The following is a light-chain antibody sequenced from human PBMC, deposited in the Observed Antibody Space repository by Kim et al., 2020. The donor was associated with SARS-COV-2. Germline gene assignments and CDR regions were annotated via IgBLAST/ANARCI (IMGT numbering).Light chain of an antibody. V-gene: IGLV4-69*01. CDR3: QTWGTGIRV. Sequence: ASVKLTCTLSSGHSSYAIAWYQQQPEKGPRYLMKLNSDGSHSKGDGIPDRFSGSSSGAERYLTISSLQSEDEADYYCQTWGTGIRVFGGGTQLTVL. CDR2: LNSDGSH. J-gene: IGLJ3*02. CDR1: SGHSSYA.